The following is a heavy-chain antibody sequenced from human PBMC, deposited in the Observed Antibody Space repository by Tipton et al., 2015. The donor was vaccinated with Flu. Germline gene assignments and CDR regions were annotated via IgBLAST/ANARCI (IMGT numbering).Heavy chain of an antibody. D-gene: IGHD1-14*01. Sequence: SLRLSCPASGFSFSIYWMHWVRQSPGKGLVWVSRIYSEGSNPTYADSVKGRFTSSRDDAKNTLYLQMTSLRAEDTAVYYCVRDLRGDNTEGAFDIWGQGTMVTVSS. J-gene: IGHJ3*02. V-gene: IGHV3-74*01. CDR1: GFSFSIYW. CDR3: VRDLRGDNTEGAFDI. CDR2: IYSEGSNP.